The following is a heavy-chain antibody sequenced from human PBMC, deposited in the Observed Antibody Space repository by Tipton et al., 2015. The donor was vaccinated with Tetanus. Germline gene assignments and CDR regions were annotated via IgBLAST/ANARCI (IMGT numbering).Heavy chain of an antibody. V-gene: IGHV4-61*08. CDR3: VRGRGLGAYSYGFEY. CDR1: GGSISSGGYY. D-gene: IGHD5-18*01. CDR2: VSYSGRT. J-gene: IGHJ4*02. Sequence: LRLSCTVSGGSISSGGYYWSWIHQHPGKGLEWLAYVSYSGRTNSNYSLKSRITISQNTSKNLFSLRLTSVTAADTAVYYCVRGRGLGAYSYGFEYWGQGALVTVSS.